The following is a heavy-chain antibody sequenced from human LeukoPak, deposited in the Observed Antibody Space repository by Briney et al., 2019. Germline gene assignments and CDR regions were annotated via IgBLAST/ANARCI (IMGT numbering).Heavy chain of an antibody. D-gene: IGHD3-3*01. V-gene: IGHV1-18*01. CDR3: ARDYAYYDFWSGYPYFDY. J-gene: IGHJ4*02. Sequence: GSVKVSCKASGYTFTSYGISWVRQAPGQGLEWMGWISAYNGNTNYAQKLQGRVTMTTDTSASTAYMELRSLRSDDTAVYYCARDYAYYDFWSGYPYFDYWGQGTLVTVSS. CDR1: GYTFTSYG. CDR2: ISAYNGNT.